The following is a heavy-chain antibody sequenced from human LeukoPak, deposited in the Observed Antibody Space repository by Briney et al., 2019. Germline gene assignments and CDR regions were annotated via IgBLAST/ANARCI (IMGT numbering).Heavy chain of an antibody. CDR2: IYYSGST. V-gene: IGHV4-59*01. CDR1: GGSISSYY. D-gene: IGHD6-13*01. J-gene: IGHJ6*02. Sequence: SETLSLTCTVSGGSISSYYWSWIRQPPGKGLEWIGYIYYSGSTNYNPSLKSRVTTSVDTSKNQFSLKLSSVTAADTAVYYCARLRGPYSMATLSYYYYYGMDVWGQGTTVTVSS. CDR3: ARLRGPYSMATLSYYYYYGMDV.